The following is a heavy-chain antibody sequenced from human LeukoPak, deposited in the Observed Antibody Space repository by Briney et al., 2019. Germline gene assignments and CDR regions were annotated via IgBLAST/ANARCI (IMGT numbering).Heavy chain of an antibody. CDR1: GGSISSGYW. CDR3: ARGEWELLTPLYYFDY. D-gene: IGHD1-26*01. CDR2: THHSGTT. Sequence: SETLSLTCAVSGGSISSGYWWTWVRQPPGKGLEWIGETHHSGTTNYNPSLRSRVTVSLDKSKNQFSLKLSSVTAADTAVYYCARGEWELLTPLYYFDYWGQGTLVTVSS. J-gene: IGHJ4*02. V-gene: IGHV4-4*02.